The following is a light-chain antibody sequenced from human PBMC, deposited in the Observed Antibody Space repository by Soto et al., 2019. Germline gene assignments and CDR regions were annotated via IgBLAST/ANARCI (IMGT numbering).Light chain of an antibody. V-gene: IGKV3-20*01. CDR1: QSVSSRY. Sequence: DILLTQSPGTLSLSPGERATLSCRASQSVSSRYLAWYQQKPGQAPRLLLFGASRRATGIPDRFSGSGSGTAFTLTIIRLEPEDFAVYYCQHYGSSPPTVTFGPGTKVDIK. J-gene: IGKJ3*01. CDR2: GAS. CDR3: QHYGSSPPTVT.